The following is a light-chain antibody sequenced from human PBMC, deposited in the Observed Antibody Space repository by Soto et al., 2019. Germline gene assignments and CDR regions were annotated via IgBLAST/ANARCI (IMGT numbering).Light chain of an antibody. CDR2: GNN. J-gene: IGLJ2*01. CDR3: QSYDSSLSGVV. Sequence: QSVLTQPPSVSGAPGQRVTISCTGSSSNIGAGYDVHWYQQLPGTAPKLLIYGNNNRPSGVPDRFSGSKSGTSAPLAITGLQAEDEADYCCQSYDSSLSGVVFGGGTKLTVL. V-gene: IGLV1-40*01. CDR1: SSNIGAGYD.